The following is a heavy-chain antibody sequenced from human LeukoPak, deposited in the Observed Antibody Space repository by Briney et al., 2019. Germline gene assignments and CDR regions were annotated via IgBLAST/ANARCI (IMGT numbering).Heavy chain of an antibody. CDR1: GGSFSGYY. Sequence: SETLSLTCAVYGGSFSGYYWSWIRQPPGKGLEWIGEINHSGGTNYNPSLKSRVTISVDTSKNQFSLRLSSVTAADTAVYYCARLYGSGSYYRHWGQGTLVTVSS. CDR3: ARLYGSGSYYRH. V-gene: IGHV4-34*01. CDR2: INHSGGT. D-gene: IGHD3-10*01. J-gene: IGHJ4*02.